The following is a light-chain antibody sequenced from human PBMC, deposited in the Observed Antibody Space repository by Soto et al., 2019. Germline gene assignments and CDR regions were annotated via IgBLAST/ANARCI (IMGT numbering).Light chain of an antibody. CDR1: QSISSW. CDR3: LQHNSYPSIT. Sequence: DIQMTQSPSTLSASVGDRVTITCRASQSISSWLAWYQQKPGKAPKRLIYAASSLQSGVPSRFSGSGSGTEFTLTISSLQPEDFATYYCLQHNSYPSITFGQGTRLAIK. V-gene: IGKV1-5*01. J-gene: IGKJ5*01. CDR2: AAS.